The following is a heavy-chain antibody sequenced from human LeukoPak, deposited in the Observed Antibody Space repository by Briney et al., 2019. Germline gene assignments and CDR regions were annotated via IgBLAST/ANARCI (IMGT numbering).Heavy chain of an antibody. CDR1: GGSISSYY. D-gene: IGHD3-10*01. V-gene: IGHV4-59*08. CDR3: ARQSLLNWFDP. Sequence: PSETLSLTCTVYGGSISSYYWSSIRQPPGKGLEWIGYIYYSGTTNYNPSLKSRVTISVDTSKNQFSLKLSSVTAADTAVYYCARQSLLNWFDPWGQGTLVTVSS. J-gene: IGHJ5*02. CDR2: IYYSGTT.